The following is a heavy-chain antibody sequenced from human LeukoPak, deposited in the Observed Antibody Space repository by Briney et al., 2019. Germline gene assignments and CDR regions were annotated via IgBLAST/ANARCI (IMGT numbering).Heavy chain of an antibody. Sequence: SETLSLTCTVSVGFITSTVYYWGWIRQPPGKGLEWIGSMYYSGNTYYNPSLKSRVTMSVDTPKNQFSLKLTSVTDADTAMFYSARQVYYSSGLLGYYYSYWGQVILVTVSS. CDR2: MYYSGNT. D-gene: IGHD3-22*01. J-gene: IGHJ4*02. CDR3: ARQVYYSSGLLGYYYSY. CDR1: VGFITSTVYY. V-gene: IGHV4-39*01.